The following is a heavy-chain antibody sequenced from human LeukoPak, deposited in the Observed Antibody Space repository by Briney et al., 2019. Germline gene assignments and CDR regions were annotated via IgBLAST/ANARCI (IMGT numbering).Heavy chain of an antibody. CDR2: ISSSSSLI. D-gene: IGHD2-21*02. Sequence: GGSLRLSCAASGFTFSSYSITWVRQVSGKGLEWVSYISSSSSLIYYADSVKGRFTISRDNAKSSLYLQMNSLRDEDTAVYYCARVTHFDYWGQGTLVTVSS. V-gene: IGHV3-48*02. CDR3: ARVTHFDY. J-gene: IGHJ4*02. CDR1: GFTFSSYS.